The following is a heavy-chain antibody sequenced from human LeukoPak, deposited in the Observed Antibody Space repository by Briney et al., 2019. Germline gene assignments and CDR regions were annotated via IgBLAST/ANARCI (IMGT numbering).Heavy chain of an antibody. CDR3: ARVGAARSYYYGMDV. Sequence: GGSLRLSCAASGFTFSSYWMHWVRQAPGKRLVWVSRINSDGSSTSYADSVKGRFTISRDNAKNTLYLQMNSLRAEDTAVYYCARVGAARSYYYGMDVWGQGTTVTVSS. CDR2: INSDGSST. D-gene: IGHD6-6*01. CDR1: GFTFSSYW. V-gene: IGHV3-74*01. J-gene: IGHJ6*02.